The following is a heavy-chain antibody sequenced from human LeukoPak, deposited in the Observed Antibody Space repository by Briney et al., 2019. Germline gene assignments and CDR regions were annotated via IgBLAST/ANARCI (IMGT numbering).Heavy chain of an antibody. J-gene: IGHJ6*02. CDR3: AKAFKPPYSGYGYYYYGLDV. D-gene: IGHD5-12*01. V-gene: IGHV3-43*02. CDR1: GFTFDDYA. CDR2: ISGDGGTT. Sequence: GSLRLSCVASGFTFDDYAMHWVRQAPGKGLEWVSLISGDGGTTYYADSVKGRFTISRGNSKNSLYVQMNSLRPEDTALYYCAKAFKPPYSGYGYYYYGLDVWGQGTTVTVSS.